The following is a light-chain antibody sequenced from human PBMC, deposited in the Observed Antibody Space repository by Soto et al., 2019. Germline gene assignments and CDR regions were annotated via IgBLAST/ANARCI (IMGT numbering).Light chain of an antibody. Sequence: EIVLTQSPGTLSLSPGERATLSCRASQSVSGMAWYQQKRGQAPRLVIYGASTRATGIPDRFSGSGSGTDFTLTIARLEPEDFSVYYCQQRADWPLTFGGGTKVDIK. CDR3: QQRADWPLT. V-gene: IGKV3D-20*02. CDR2: GAS. J-gene: IGKJ4*01. CDR1: QSVSG.